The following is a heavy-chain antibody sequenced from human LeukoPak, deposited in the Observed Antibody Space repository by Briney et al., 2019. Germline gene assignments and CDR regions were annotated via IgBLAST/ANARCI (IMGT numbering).Heavy chain of an antibody. Sequence: GGSLRLSCAASGFTFSSYGMHWVRQAPGKGLEWVAFIRYDGSNKYYADSVKGRFTISRDNSKNTLYLQMNSLRAEDTAVYYCAKDSSGWYFLYYFDYWGQGTLVTVSS. CDR3: AKDSSGWYFLYYFDY. CDR1: GFTFSSYG. J-gene: IGHJ4*02. CDR2: IRYDGSNK. D-gene: IGHD6-19*01. V-gene: IGHV3-30*02.